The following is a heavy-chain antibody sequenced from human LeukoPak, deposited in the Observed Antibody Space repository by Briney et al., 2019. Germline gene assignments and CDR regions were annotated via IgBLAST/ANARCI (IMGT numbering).Heavy chain of an antibody. D-gene: IGHD3-22*01. J-gene: IGHJ4*02. CDR1: GFTFSSYS. V-gene: IGHV3-21*01. CDR2: ISSSSSYV. Sequence: GGSLRLSCAASGFTFSSYSMNWVRQAPGKGLEWVSSISSSSSYVYYADSVKGRFTISRDNAKNSLYLQMNSLRAEDTAVYYCARDRSYDSSGYLTGWGQGTLVTVSS. CDR3: ARDRSYDSSGYLTG.